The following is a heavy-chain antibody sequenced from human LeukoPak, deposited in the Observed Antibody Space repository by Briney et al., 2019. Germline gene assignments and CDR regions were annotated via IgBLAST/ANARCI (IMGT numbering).Heavy chain of an antibody. V-gene: IGHV1-69*08. D-gene: IGHD3-22*01. CDR1: GGTFSSYT. Sequence: SVKVSCKASGGTFSSYTISWVRQAPGQGLEWMGRIIPILGTANYAQKFQGRVTITADESTSTAYMELSSLRSEDTAVYYCARSGYYDSSGYYPRTPFDYWGQGTLVTVSS. CDR3: ARSGYYDSSGYYPRTPFDY. J-gene: IGHJ4*02. CDR2: IIPILGTA.